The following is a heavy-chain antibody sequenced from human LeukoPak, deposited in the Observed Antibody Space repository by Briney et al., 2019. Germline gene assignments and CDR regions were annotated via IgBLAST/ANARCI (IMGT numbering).Heavy chain of an antibody. D-gene: IGHD3-10*01. CDR2: ISYSGST. Sequence: ASETLSLTCTVSGGSITSSSYYWGWIRQPPGKGLEWIGSISYSGSTYYNPSPKSRVTISVDTSKNQFSLKLSSVTAADTAVYYCARQRRYYGSGSYFPFDYWGQGTLVTVSS. CDR3: ARQRRYYGSGSYFPFDY. V-gene: IGHV4-39*01. J-gene: IGHJ4*02. CDR1: GGSITSSSYY.